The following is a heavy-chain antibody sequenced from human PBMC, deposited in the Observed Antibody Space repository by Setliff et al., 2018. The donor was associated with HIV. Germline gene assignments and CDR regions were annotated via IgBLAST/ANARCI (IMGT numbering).Heavy chain of an antibody. Sequence: SETLSLTCTVSGDSINTHCWSWIRQPPGKGLEWIGCISHSGNTNFNPSLNSRVTISLDTSKNQFSLRLTSLTAADTAIYYCARSTVGAGASFPWGRGILVTVYS. V-gene: IGHV4-59*11. CDR2: ISHSGNT. CDR3: ARSTVGAGASFP. D-gene: IGHD1-26*01. J-gene: IGHJ5*02. CDR1: GDSINTHC.